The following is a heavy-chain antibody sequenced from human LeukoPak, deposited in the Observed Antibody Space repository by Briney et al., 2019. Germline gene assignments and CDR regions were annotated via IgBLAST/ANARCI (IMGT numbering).Heavy chain of an antibody. J-gene: IGHJ3*02. Sequence: GGSLRLSCAASGFTFSSYWMHWVRQAPGKGLVWVSRMNSDGRSTSYADSVKGRFTISRDNAKNTLYLQMNSLRAEDTAVYYCARDVDYYDSSGGAAFDIWGQGTMVTVSS. V-gene: IGHV3-74*01. CDR2: MNSDGRST. CDR1: GFTFSSYW. D-gene: IGHD3-22*01. CDR3: ARDVDYYDSSGGAAFDI.